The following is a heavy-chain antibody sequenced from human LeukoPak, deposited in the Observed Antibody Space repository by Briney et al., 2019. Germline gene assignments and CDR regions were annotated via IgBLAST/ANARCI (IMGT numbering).Heavy chain of an antibody. D-gene: IGHD1-26*01. V-gene: IGHV4-4*09. Sequence: PSETLSLTCTVSGGSISSYHWSWVRQPPGKGLEWIGHILTSGSTNYNPSLKSRLTISVDTSKNQFTLKVNSVTAADTAVYYCARVRVSGSYLYYFDSWGQGNLVTVSS. CDR3: ARVRVSGSYLYYFDS. J-gene: IGHJ4*02. CDR2: ILTSGST. CDR1: GGSISSYH.